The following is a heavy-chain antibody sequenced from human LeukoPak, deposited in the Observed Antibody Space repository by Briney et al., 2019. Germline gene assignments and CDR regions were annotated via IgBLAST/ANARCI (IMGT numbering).Heavy chain of an antibody. Sequence: SETLSLTCTVSGGSVSNYYWSWIRQPPGKGLEWIGYIYNSGSTNYNPSLKSRVTISVDTSKNQFSLKLSSVTAADTAVYYCARHIPVSYDAFDLWGRGTTVTVSS. V-gene: IGHV4-59*08. J-gene: IGHJ3*01. CDR1: GGSVSNYY. D-gene: IGHD6-19*01. CDR3: ARHIPVSYDAFDL. CDR2: IYNSGST.